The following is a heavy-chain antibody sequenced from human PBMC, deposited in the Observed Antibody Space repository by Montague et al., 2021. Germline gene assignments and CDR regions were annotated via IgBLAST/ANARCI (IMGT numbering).Heavy chain of an antibody. CDR1: CSSISSPSYY. CDR3: ARSLYRRGGSCYSGFQP. V-gene: IGHV4-39*01. D-gene: IGHD2-15*01. Sequence: SETLSLTCTVSCSSISSPSYYWGWFRQPPGTGLEFIGVIYYNGTTYHNPSLNSPVTVSMDTSKNQFSLKLSSGTAADTAVYYCARSLYRRGGSCYSGFQPSDQRTLV. CDR2: IYYNGTT. J-gene: IGHJ5*02.